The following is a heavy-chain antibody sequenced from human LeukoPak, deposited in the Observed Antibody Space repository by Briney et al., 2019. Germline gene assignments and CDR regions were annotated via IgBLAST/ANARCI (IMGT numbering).Heavy chain of an antibody. D-gene: IGHD6-13*01. CDR2: IYYSGST. CDR1: GGSISSSY. Sequence: KPSETLSLTCTVSGGSISSSYWSWIRQPPGKGLEWIGYIYYSGSTNYNPSLKSRVTISVDTSKNQFSLKQSSVTAADTAVYYCARHRVAAAGAWGPFDYWGQGTLVTVSS. J-gene: IGHJ4*02. V-gene: IGHV4-59*08. CDR3: ARHRVAAAGAWGPFDY.